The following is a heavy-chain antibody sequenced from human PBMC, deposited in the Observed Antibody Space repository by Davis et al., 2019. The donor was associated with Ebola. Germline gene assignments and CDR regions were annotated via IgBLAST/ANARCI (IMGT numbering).Heavy chain of an antibody. D-gene: IGHD3-16*01. CDR1: GFTFSSYT. Sequence: PGGSLRLSCAASGFTFSSYTIHWVRQTPGKGPEWVAAIQYDGSDKLYADSVRGRFTISRDNSKNTLYLQMNSLRTEDTAVYYCARVRSGESSAYHPLDYWGQGTLVTVSS. V-gene: IGHV3-30-3*01. CDR3: ARVRSGESSAYHPLDY. CDR2: IQYDGSDK. J-gene: IGHJ4*02.